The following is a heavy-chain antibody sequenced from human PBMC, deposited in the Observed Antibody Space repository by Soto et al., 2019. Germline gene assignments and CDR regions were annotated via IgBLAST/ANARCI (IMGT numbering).Heavy chain of an antibody. CDR1: GGTFSSYA. V-gene: IGHV1-69*13. D-gene: IGHD6-19*01. Sequence: SVKVSCKASGGTFSSYAISWVRQAPGQGLEWMGGIIPIFGTANYAQKFQGRVTITADESTSTAYMELSSLRSEDTAVYYCARADQQWLVWLDWGQGTPVTVSS. J-gene: IGHJ4*02. CDR3: ARADQQWLVWLD. CDR2: IIPIFGTA.